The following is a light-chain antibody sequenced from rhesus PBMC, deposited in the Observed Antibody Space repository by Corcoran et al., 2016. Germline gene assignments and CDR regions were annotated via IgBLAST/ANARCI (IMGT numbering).Light chain of an antibody. J-gene: IGKJ3*01. V-gene: IGKV2-61*03. Sequence: DIVMTQTPLSLPVTPGEPASISCRSSQSLLHSDGYTYLAWYLQKPGQSPQLLIYLASRRASGVPDRFIGSGSGTECKLKISRVEAEEVGVYYCMQGTQLPFTFGPGTKLAIK. CDR3: MQGTQLPFT. CDR2: LAS. CDR1: QSLLHSDGYTY.